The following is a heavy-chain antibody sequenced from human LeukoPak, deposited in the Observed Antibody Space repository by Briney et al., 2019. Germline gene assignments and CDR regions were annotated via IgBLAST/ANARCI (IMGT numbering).Heavy chain of an antibody. V-gene: IGHV3-23*01. CDR2: ISGSDGST. Sequence: GGSLRLSCAASGFIFSYYAMRWVRQAPGSGLEWVSTISGSDGSTYYADSVKGRFTISRDNSKNTLYLQMNSLRAEDTAVYYCTKEVVEAAQGYFSSAMDVWGQGTTVTVSS. D-gene: IGHD2-2*01. CDR3: TKEVVEAAQGYFSSAMDV. J-gene: IGHJ6*02. CDR1: GFIFSYYA.